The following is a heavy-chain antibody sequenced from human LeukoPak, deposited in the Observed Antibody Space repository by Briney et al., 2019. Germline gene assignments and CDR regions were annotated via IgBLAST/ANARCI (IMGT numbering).Heavy chain of an antibody. V-gene: IGHV4-4*07. Sequence: SETLSLTCTVSGGSISSYYWSWIRQPAGKGLEWIGSIYTSGSTNYNPSLKSRVTMSVDTSKNQFSLKLSSVTAADTAVYYCARDLFVIAAAGKHYYYYMDVWGKGTTVTVSS. CDR1: GGSISSYY. CDR2: IYTSGST. D-gene: IGHD6-13*01. CDR3: ARDLFVIAAAGKHYYYYMDV. J-gene: IGHJ6*03.